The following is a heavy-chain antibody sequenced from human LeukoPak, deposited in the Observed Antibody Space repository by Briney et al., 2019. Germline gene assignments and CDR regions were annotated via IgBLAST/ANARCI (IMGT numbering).Heavy chain of an antibody. CDR2: ISYDGSNK. CDR1: GFTFSSYA. CDR3: AKDHYWSIDY. Sequence: GGSLRLSCAASGFTFSSYAMHWVRQAPGKGLEWVAVISYDGSNKYYADSVKGRFTISRDNSKNTLYLQMNSLRAEDTGVYYCAKDHYWSIDYWGRGTLVTVSS. D-gene: IGHD3-3*01. J-gene: IGHJ4*02. V-gene: IGHV3-30-3*01.